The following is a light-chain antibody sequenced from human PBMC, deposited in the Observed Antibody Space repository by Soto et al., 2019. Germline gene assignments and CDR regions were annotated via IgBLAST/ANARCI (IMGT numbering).Light chain of an antibody. CDR1: QAIGND. V-gene: IGKV1-17*01. Sequence: DIQMTQSPSSLSASIGDRVTITCRASQAIGNDLGWYQQKPGEAPKRLIYAASSRQSGVPSRFTGGGSGTEFTLTISSLQPEDLATYYCLHHYAYPWTSGQGTMVEI. J-gene: IGKJ1*01. CDR2: AAS. CDR3: LHHYAYPWT.